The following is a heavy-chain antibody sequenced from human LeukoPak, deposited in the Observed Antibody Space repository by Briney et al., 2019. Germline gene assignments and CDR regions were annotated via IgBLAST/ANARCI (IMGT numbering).Heavy chain of an antibody. CDR3: ARDYCSSTSCYFRGGNWFDP. J-gene: IGHJ5*02. V-gene: IGHV1-46*01. D-gene: IGHD2-2*01. Sequence: ASVKVSCKASGYTFTSYYMHWVRQAPGQGLEWMGIINPSGGSTIYAEKFQGRFTMTRDMSTSTVYMELSSLRSEDTAVYYCARDYCSSTSCYFRGGNWFDPWGQGTLVTVSS. CDR1: GYTFTSYY. CDR2: INPSGGST.